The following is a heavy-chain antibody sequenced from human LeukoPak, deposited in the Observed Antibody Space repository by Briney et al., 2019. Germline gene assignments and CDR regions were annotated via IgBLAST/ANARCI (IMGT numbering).Heavy chain of an antibody. Sequence: PGGSLRLSCAASGFTFSSYGMSWVRQAPGKGLEWVSAISGSGGSTYYADSVKGRFTISRDNSKNTLYLQMNSLRAEDTAVYYCARSHMVRGVVFSYYMDVWGKGTTVTVSS. D-gene: IGHD3-10*01. CDR1: GFTFSSYG. CDR2: ISGSGGST. V-gene: IGHV3-23*01. CDR3: ARSHMVRGVVFSYYMDV. J-gene: IGHJ6*03.